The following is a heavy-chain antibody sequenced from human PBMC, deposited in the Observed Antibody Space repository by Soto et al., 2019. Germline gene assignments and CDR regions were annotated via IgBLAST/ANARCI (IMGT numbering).Heavy chain of an antibody. CDR2: IYYSGST. CDR1: GGSISSGDYY. CDR3: ARDLPAAIKYCSGCSCYSPPASNLDY. V-gene: IGHV4-30-4*01. J-gene: IGHJ4*02. Sequence: SETLSPTCTVSGGSISSGDYYWSWNRKPPGKGLGRIGYIYYSGSTYYNPSLKSRVTISVDTSKNQFSLKLSSVTAADTAVYSCARDLPAAIKYCSGCSCYSPPASNLDYWGQGTLVTVSS. D-gene: IGHD2-15*01.